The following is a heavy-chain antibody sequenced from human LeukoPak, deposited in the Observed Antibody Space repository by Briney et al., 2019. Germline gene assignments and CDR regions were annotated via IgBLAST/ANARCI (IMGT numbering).Heavy chain of an antibody. J-gene: IGHJ3*02. D-gene: IGHD6-13*01. CDR3: PRHQHSSSWYDAFDI. V-gene: IGHV4-59*08. CDR1: GDSISSYY. CDR2: IFYSGGT. Sequence: SETLSPTCTVSGDSISSYYWSWIRQPPGKRLEWIGYIFYSGGTYYNPSLKSRVSISVDTSKTHFSLRLSSVTAADTAVYYCPRHQHSSSWYDAFDIWGQGTMGTVSS.